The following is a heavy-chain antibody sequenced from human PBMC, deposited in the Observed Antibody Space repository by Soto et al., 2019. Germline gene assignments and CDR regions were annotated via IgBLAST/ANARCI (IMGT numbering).Heavy chain of an antibody. CDR1: GGSFSGYY. Sequence: SETLSLTCAVYGGSFSGYYWSWIRQPPGKGLEWIGEINHSGSTNYNPSLKSRVTISVDTSKNQFSLKLSSVTAADTAVYYCARYRGSGSCYFDYWGQGTLVTVSS. J-gene: IGHJ4*02. D-gene: IGHD3-10*01. CDR2: INHSGST. CDR3: ARYRGSGSCYFDY. V-gene: IGHV4-34*01.